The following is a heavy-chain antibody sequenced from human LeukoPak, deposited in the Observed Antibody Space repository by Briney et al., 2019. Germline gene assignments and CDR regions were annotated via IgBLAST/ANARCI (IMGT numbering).Heavy chain of an antibody. Sequence: GASVKVSCKASGYTFTSYDINWVRQATGQGLEWMGWMNPNSGNTGYAQKFQGRVTITRNTSISTAYMELSSLRSEDTAVYYCVRERTHITVASFAYWGQGTLVTVSS. CDR3: VRERTHITVASFAY. D-gene: IGHD6-19*01. CDR2: MNPNSGNT. J-gene: IGHJ4*02. V-gene: IGHV1-8*03. CDR1: GYTFTSYD.